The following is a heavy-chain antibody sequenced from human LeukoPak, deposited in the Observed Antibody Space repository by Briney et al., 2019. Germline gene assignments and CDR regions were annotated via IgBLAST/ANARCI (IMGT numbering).Heavy chain of an antibody. CDR1: GFTFDDYA. Sequence: GGSLRLSCAASGFTFDDYAMHWVRQAPGKGLEWVSGISWNSGSIGYADSVEGRFTISRDNAKNSLYLQMNSLRAEDTALYYCARGGAWQQLDYFDYWGQGTLVTVSS. V-gene: IGHV3-9*01. CDR2: ISWNSGSI. J-gene: IGHJ4*02. D-gene: IGHD6-13*01. CDR3: ARGGAWQQLDYFDY.